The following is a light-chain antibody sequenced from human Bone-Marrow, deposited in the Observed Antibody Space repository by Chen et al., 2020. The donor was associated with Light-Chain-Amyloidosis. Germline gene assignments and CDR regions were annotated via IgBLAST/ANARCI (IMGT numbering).Light chain of an antibody. V-gene: IGKV3-20*01. CDR1: QTISSNY. CDR2: GSS. J-gene: IGKJ4*01. Sequence: EIVLTQSPGTLSLSPGEGANLSCRASQTISSNYLTWYQQKYGQAPRLLIYGSSSRATGIPDRFTGSGSRTDFTRTINRLEPEDFEMYYCQQYGTSALTFGGGTTVGIK. CDR3: QQYGTSALT.